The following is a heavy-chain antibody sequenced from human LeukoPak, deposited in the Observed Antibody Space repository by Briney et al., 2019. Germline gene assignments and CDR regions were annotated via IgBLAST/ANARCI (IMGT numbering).Heavy chain of an antibody. V-gene: IGHV3-21*01. CDR3: ARFEAVSANWFEP. CDR1: GFTFSSYS. Sequence: GGSLRPSCAASGFTFSSYSMNWVRQAPGKGLEWLSSLDSSSAHILYADSVKGRFTISRDNAKNSLFLQMNGLRAEDTAVYYCARFEAVSANWFEPWGQGTLVTVSS. J-gene: IGHJ5*02. CDR2: LDSSSAHI. D-gene: IGHD6-19*01.